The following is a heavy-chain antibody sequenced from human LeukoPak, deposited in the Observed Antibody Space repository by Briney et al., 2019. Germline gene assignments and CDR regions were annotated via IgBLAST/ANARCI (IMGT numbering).Heavy chain of an antibody. Sequence: GESLKISCKGSGYSFTKYWIGWVRQMPGKGLEWMGIISPGDSESRYSPSFQGQVTISADKSINTAYLQWISLKASDTAIYYCARPGSGRRSDAFDIWGQGTMVTVSS. CDR1: GYSFTKYW. CDR3: ARPGSGRRSDAFDI. D-gene: IGHD3-10*01. J-gene: IGHJ3*02. V-gene: IGHV5-51*01. CDR2: ISPGDSES.